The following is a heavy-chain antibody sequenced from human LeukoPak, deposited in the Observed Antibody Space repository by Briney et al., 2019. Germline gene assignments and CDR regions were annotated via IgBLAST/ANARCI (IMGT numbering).Heavy chain of an antibody. CDR3: ARQSYDFWSGYYGYFDY. V-gene: IGHV4-59*08. CDR1: GGSISSYY. CDR2: IYYSGST. J-gene: IGHJ4*03. D-gene: IGHD3-3*01. Sequence: SETLSLTCTVSGGSISSYYWSWIRQPPGKGLEWIGYIYYSGSTNYNPSLKSRVTISVDTSKNQFSLKLSSVTAADTAVYYCARQSYDFWSGYYGYFDYWGQGTTVTVSS.